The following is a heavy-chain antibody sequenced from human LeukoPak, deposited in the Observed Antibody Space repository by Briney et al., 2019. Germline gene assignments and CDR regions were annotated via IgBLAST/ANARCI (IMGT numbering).Heavy chain of an antibody. CDR1: GGTFSSYA. D-gene: IGHD3-10*01. CDR2: IIPIFGTA. Sequence: GASVKVSCKASGGTFSSYAISWVRQAPGQGLEWMGGIIPIFGTANYAQKFQGRVTMTRNTSISTAYMELSSLTSEDKSVYYCARAHSMVRGVIVRAPAPGYWGQGTLVTVSS. J-gene: IGHJ4*02. CDR3: ARAHSMVRGVIVRAPAPGY. V-gene: IGHV1-69*05.